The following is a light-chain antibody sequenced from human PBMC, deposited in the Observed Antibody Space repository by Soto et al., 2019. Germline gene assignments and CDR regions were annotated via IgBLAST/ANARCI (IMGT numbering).Light chain of an antibody. J-gene: IGLJ3*02. V-gene: IGLV2-14*03. CDR3: SSYTSXSTWV. CDR1: SSDXXDYNY. Sequence: QSALTQPASVSGSPGQSITISCTGTSSDXXDYNYVSWYQXXXGKAPKLMIYEVSNRPSGVSXRFSGSKSGNTASLTISRLQAEDEADYYCSSYTSXSTWVXGGGTQLTVL. CDR2: EVS.